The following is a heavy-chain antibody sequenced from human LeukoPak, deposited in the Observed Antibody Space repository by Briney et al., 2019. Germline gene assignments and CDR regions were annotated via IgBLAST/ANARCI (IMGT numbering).Heavy chain of an antibody. D-gene: IGHD3-10*01. CDR2: ISGSGGST. V-gene: IGHV3-23*01. CDR1: GFTFSSYG. Sequence: GGTLRLSCAASGFTFSSYGMSWVRQAPGKGLEWVSAISGSGGSTYYADSVKGRFTISRDSFKNTLYLQMNSLRPEDTAAYYCAKEGDYYGSGSYRDGFDIWGQGTRATVSS. CDR3: AKEGDYYGSGSYRDGFDI. J-gene: IGHJ3*02.